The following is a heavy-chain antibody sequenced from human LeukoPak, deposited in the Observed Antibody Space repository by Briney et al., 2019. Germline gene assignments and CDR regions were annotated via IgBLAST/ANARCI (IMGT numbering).Heavy chain of an antibody. CDR2: IYYSGST. CDR3: ARIFSSGYGLCDY. Sequence: SETLSLTCSVSGGSISSYYWSWIRQSPGKGLEWIGYIYYSGSTNYNPSLKSRVTISVDTSKNQFSLKLSSVTATDTAVYYCARIFSSGYGLCDYWGRGTLVTVSS. J-gene: IGHJ4*02. D-gene: IGHD3-22*01. V-gene: IGHV4-59*08. CDR1: GGSISSYY.